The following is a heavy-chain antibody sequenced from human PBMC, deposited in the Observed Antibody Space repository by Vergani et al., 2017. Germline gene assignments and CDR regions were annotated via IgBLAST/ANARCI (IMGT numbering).Heavy chain of an antibody. Sequence: EVQLVESGGGLVQPGGSLRLSCAASGFTFSNAWMSWVRQAPGKGLEWVGRIKSKTDGGTTDYAAPVKGRFTISRDDSKNTLYLQMNSLKTEDTAVYYCTTDLGGGAYYYYYMDVWGKGTTVTVSS. V-gene: IGHV3-15*01. CDR3: TTDLGGGAYYYYYMDV. D-gene: IGHD3-16*01. CDR1: GFTFSNAW. CDR2: IKSKTDGGTT. J-gene: IGHJ6*03.